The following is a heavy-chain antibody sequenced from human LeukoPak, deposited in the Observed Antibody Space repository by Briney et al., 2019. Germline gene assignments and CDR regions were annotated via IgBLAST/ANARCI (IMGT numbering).Heavy chain of an antibody. D-gene: IGHD5-24*01. CDR3: ARDGRGGGYNSFAFDI. J-gene: IGHJ3*02. CDR2: ISSAGINK. CDR1: GFTFSNYA. Sequence: GRSLRLSCAASGFTFSNYAMHWVRQAPGKGLEWVAVISSAGINKYYADSVKGRFTISRDNSKNTLYLQMNSLSAEDTAVYYCARDGRGGGYNSFAFDIWGQGTMVTVSS. V-gene: IGHV3-30-3*01.